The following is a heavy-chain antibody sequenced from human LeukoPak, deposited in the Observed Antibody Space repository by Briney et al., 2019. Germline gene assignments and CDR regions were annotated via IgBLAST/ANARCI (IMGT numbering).Heavy chain of an antibody. CDR2: ISVSGGST. Sequence: GGSLRLSCAASGFTFSSYAMSWVRQAPGKELEWVSPISVSGGSTYYPDSVKGRFTISRDNSKNTLYLQMNSLRAEDTAVYYCANGRSGYYDSPLDYWGQGTLVTVSS. J-gene: IGHJ4*02. CDR1: GFTFSSYA. V-gene: IGHV3-23*01. CDR3: ANGRSGYYDSPLDY. D-gene: IGHD3-22*01.